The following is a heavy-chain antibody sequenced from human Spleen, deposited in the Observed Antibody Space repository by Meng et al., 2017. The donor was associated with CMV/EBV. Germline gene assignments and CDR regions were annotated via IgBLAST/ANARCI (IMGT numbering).Heavy chain of an antibody. CDR1: RFTFSNYW. CDR2: INSEGSST. J-gene: IGHJ6*02. V-gene: IGHV3-74*01. Sequence: GESLKISCAASRFTFSNYWMHWVRQAPGKGLVWVSRINSEGSSTSYADSVKGRFTISRDNAKNTVYLQMNSLRAEDTAMYYCARGNYYGMDVWGQGTTVTVSS. CDR3: ARGNYYGMDV.